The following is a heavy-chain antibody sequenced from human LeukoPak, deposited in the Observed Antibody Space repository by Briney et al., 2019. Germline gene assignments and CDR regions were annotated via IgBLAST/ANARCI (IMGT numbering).Heavy chain of an antibody. CDR1: GFTFSSYW. J-gene: IGHJ5*02. CDR3: ASWPGMAPHDWFDP. Sequence: GGSLRLSCAASGFTFSSYWMSWVRQAPGKGLEWVANVKQDGSEKYYVDSVKGRFTISRDNAKNSLYLQMNSLRAEDTAVYYCASWPGMAPHDWFDPWGQGTLVTVSS. D-gene: IGHD5-24*01. V-gene: IGHV3-7*01. CDR2: VKQDGSEK.